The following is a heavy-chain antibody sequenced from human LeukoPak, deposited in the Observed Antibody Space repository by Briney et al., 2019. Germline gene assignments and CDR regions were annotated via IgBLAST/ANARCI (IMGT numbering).Heavy chain of an antibody. V-gene: IGHV3-7*04. CDR1: GFTFRTYW. Sequence: GGSLRLSCAASGFTFRTYWMSGVRQAPGKGLEGVAYIKYDGSEEYYVDSVKGRFTISRDNAKNSLYLQLNSLGAEDTAMYYCTRGAWDGYNYGWGQGTLVTVSS. J-gene: IGHJ1*01. CDR3: TRGAWDGYNYG. D-gene: IGHD5-24*01. CDR2: IKYDGSEE.